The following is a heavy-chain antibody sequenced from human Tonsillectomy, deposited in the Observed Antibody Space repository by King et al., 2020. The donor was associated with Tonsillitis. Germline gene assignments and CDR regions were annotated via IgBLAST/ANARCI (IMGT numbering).Heavy chain of an antibody. CDR1: GFSLTTSGMC. CDR3: ARMKWRGSVIDA. V-gene: IGHV2-70*01. Sequence: VTLRESGPALVKPTQTLSLTCTFSGFSLTTSGMCVSWLRQPPGKALEWLAVIDWDDDKYYSTSLKTRLSVSKDTSKNQVVLTMSKMDPADTATYYCARMKWRGSVIDAWGQGTLVTVSA. D-gene: IGHD3-16*01. J-gene: IGHJ5*02. CDR2: IDWDDDK.